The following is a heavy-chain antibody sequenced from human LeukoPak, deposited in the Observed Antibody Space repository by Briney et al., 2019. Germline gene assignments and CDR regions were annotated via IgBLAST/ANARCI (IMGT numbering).Heavy chain of an antibody. Sequence: SETLSLTCTVSGGSISSYYWSWIRQPAGKGLEWIGRIYTSGSTNYNPSLKSRVTMSVDTSKNQFSLKLSSVTAADTAVYYCAREVVPAAILPLELYNWFDPWGQGTLATVSS. CDR2: IYTSGST. CDR3: AREVVPAAILPLELYNWFDP. CDR1: GGSISSYY. D-gene: IGHD2-2*02. J-gene: IGHJ5*02. V-gene: IGHV4-4*07.